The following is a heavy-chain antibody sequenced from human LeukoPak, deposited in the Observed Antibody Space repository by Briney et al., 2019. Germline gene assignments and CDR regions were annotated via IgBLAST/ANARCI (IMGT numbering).Heavy chain of an antibody. D-gene: IGHD2-15*01. CDR3: ARGGYCSGGSCYYDAFDI. CDR2: IEPSDSYT. CDR1: GYSFISYW. V-gene: IGHV5-10-1*01. J-gene: IGHJ3*02. Sequence: GESLRISCKGSGYSFISYWISWVRQMPGKGLEWMGRIEPSDSYTNYSPSFQGHVTISADKSISTAYLQWSSLKASDTAMYYCARGGYCSGGSCYYDAFDIWGQGTMVTVSS.